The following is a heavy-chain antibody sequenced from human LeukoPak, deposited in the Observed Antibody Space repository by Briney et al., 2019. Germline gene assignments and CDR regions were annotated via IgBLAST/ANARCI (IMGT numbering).Heavy chain of an antibody. CDR3: ARDLVAGSFDY. Sequence: PGGSLRLSCAASGFTHSACDMSWVRQAPGKGLEWVSGIIGNSTKTYYADSVKGRFTISRDNSKNTLYLQMNSLRADDTAVYYCARDLVAGSFDYWGQGTLVTVSS. V-gene: IGHV3-23*01. CDR1: GFTHSACD. J-gene: IGHJ4*02. D-gene: IGHD6-19*01. CDR2: IIGNSTKT.